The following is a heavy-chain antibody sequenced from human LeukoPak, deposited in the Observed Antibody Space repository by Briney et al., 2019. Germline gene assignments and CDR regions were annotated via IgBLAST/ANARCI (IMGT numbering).Heavy chain of an antibody. V-gene: IGHV3-23*01. J-gene: IGHJ6*03. CDR2: ISGSGGST. CDR3: AKDLNLRGILRYFDLFRYYSMDV. CDR1: GFTFSSYA. D-gene: IGHD3-9*01. Sequence: GGSLRLSCAASGFTFSSYAMSWVRQAPGKGLEWVSAISGSGGSTYYADSVKGRFTISRDNSKNTLYLQMNSLRAEDTAVYYCAKDLNLRGILRYFDLFRYYSMDVWGKGTTVTVSS.